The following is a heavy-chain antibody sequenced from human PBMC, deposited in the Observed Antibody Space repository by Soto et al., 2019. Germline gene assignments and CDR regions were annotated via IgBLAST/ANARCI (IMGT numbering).Heavy chain of an antibody. CDR2: ISGGGGNT. J-gene: IGHJ6*02. CDR3: AKAYMVRGVEYYYGMDV. Sequence: GGSLRLSCAASGFTFSSYAMSWVRQAPGKGLEWVSAISGGGGNTYYPDSVKGRFTISRDNSKNTLYLQMNSLRAEDTAVYYCAKAYMVRGVEYYYGMDVWGQGTTVTVS. V-gene: IGHV3-23*01. CDR1: GFTFSSYA. D-gene: IGHD3-10*01.